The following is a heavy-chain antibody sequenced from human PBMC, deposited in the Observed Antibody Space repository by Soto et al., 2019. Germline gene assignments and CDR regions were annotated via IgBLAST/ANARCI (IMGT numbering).Heavy chain of an antibody. J-gene: IGHJ5*02. CDR2: HNGYNGQT. CDR3: AGPHDRAGLGT. D-gene: IGHD1-1*01. V-gene: IGHV1-3*01. Sequence: ASVKVSCKASENTFSTYLVHWVRQVHGQGLEWMGWHNGYNGQTEYSQKFQGRVTITRDTSAKTAYLELRSLTSEDTAVYYCAGPHDRAGLGTWGQGTLVTVSS. CDR1: ENTFSTYL.